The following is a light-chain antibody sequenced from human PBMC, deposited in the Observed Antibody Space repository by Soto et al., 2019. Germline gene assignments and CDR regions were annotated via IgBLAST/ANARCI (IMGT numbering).Light chain of an antibody. CDR1: SSDVGAYGY. CDR3: SSFAGSNNFPYV. J-gene: IGLJ1*01. CDR2: EIN. Sequence: QSALTHPPSTCGSPRQSVTISCTGTSSDVGAYGYVSWYQQHPGKAPKLMIYEINKRPSGVPDRFSGSKSGNTASLTVSGLQAEDEADYYCSSFAGSNNFPYVFGTGTKVTVL. V-gene: IGLV2-8*01.